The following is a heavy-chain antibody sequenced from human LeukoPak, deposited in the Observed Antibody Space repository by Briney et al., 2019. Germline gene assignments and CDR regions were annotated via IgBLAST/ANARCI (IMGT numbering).Heavy chain of an antibody. J-gene: IGHJ5*02. CDR2: INAGNGNT. CDR1: GYTFTSYA. Sequence: ASVKVSCKASGYTFTSYAMHWVRQAPGQRLEWMGWINAGNGNTKYSQKFQGRVTITRDTSASTAYMELSSLRSEDTAVYYCARESPYYDYVWGSPSYNWFDPWGQGTLVTVSS. CDR3: ARESPYYDYVWGSPSYNWFDP. D-gene: IGHD3-16*01. V-gene: IGHV1-3*01.